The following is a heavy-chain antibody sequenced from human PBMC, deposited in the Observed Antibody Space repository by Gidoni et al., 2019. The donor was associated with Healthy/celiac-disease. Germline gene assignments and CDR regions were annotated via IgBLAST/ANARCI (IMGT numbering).Heavy chain of an antibody. CDR3: AKDNERGVRFLEGSAFDI. J-gene: IGHJ3*02. CDR1: GFTFDDYA. Sequence: EVQLVASGGGLVQPGRSLRLSCAASGFTFDDYAMHWVRQAPGKGLEWVSGISWNSGSIGYADSVKGRFTISRDNAKNSLYLQMNSLRAEDTALYYCAKDNERGVRFLEGSAFDIWGQGTMVTVSS. V-gene: IGHV3-9*01. D-gene: IGHD1-1*01. CDR2: ISWNSGSI.